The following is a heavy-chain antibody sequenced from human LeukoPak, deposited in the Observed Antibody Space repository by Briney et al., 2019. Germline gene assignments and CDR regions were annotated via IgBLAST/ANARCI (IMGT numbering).Heavy chain of an antibody. J-gene: IGHJ4*02. CDR3: ARRHCGGDCYLTPEYYFDY. CDR2: IIPIFGTA. CDR1: GGTFSSYA. V-gene: IGHV1-69*05. D-gene: IGHD2-21*02. Sequence: ASVKVSCKASGGTFSSYAISWVRQAPGQGLEWMGGIIPIFGTANYAQKFQGRVTITTDESTSTAYMELSSLRSEDTAVYYCARRHCGGDCYLTPEYYFDYWGQGTLVTVPS.